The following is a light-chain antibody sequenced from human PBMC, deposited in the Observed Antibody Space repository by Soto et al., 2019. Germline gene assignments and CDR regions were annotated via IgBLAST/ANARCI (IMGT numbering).Light chain of an antibody. J-gene: IGKJ2*01. CDR3: QQYNNWPPYT. CDR2: GAS. CDR1: QSVSSN. Sequence: EIVMTQSPATLSVSPGARATLSCRASQSVSSNLAWYQQKPGQAPRLLIYGASTRATGIPARFSGSGSGTEFNLTISSLQSEDFAVYYCQQYNNWPPYTFGQGTKLEIK. V-gene: IGKV3-15*01.